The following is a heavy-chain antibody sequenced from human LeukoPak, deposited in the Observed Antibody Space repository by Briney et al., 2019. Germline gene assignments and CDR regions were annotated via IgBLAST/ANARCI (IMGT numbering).Heavy chain of an antibody. CDR1: GFTFSSYS. CDR2: ISSSSSYI. Sequence: GGSLRLSCAASGFTFSSYSMNWVRQAPGKGLEWVSSISSSSSYIYYADSVKGRLTISRDNAKNSLYLQMNSLRAEDTAVYYCARRDYDILTGSLGYWGQGTLVTVSS. D-gene: IGHD3-9*01. CDR3: ARRDYDILTGSLGY. J-gene: IGHJ4*02. V-gene: IGHV3-21*01.